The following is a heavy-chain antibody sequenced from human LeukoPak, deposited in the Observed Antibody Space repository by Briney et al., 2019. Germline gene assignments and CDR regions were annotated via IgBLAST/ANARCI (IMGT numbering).Heavy chain of an antibody. Sequence: GGSLRLSCAASGFTVSSNFMTWVRQAPGKGLEWVSVIYSGGSTYYAESVKGRFTISRDNSKNTLYLQMNSLRAEDTAVYYCARDREVGNGIDSFDIWGQGTMVTVSS. CDR3: ARDREVGNGIDSFDI. J-gene: IGHJ3*02. V-gene: IGHV3-66*01. D-gene: IGHD1-26*01. CDR2: IYSGGST. CDR1: GFTVSSNF.